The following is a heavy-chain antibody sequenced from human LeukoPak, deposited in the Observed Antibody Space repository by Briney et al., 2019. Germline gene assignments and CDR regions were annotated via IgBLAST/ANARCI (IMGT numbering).Heavy chain of an antibody. Sequence: GGSLRLSCAASGFTFNDFAMTWVRQAPGKGLEWVSTIADAGTYYADSVKGRFIISRDNSKNMLYLQLNGLRADDTAMYYCARNLGPFDVRGHGTMVTVSS. J-gene: IGHJ3*01. V-gene: IGHV3-23*01. D-gene: IGHD3-16*01. CDR2: IADAGT. CDR1: GFTFNDFA. CDR3: ARNLGPFDV.